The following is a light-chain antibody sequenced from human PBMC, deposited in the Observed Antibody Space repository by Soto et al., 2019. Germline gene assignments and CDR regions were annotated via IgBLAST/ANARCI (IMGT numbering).Light chain of an antibody. V-gene: IGLV2-14*03. CDR3: SSFTGSNYV. CDR2: DVS. J-gene: IGLJ1*01. Sequence: QSVLTQPASVYGSPGQSITISCTGTISDVGGYSFVSWYQQYPGKAPKLMICDVSNRPSGVSNRFSGSKSGNTASLTISGLQAEDEADYYCSSFTGSNYVFGTGTRSPS. CDR1: ISDVGGYSF.